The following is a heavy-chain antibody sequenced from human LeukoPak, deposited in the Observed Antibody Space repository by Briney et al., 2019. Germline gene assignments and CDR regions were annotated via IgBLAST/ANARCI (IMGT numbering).Heavy chain of an antibody. CDR1: GFTFSIYA. CDR3: AKDLGYCSTTSCYWDY. J-gene: IGHJ4*02. V-gene: IGHV3-23*01. Sequence: GGSLRLSCAASGFTFSIYAMSWVRQAPGKGLEWVSGISGSGGSTYYADSVKGRFTISRDNSKNTLYLQMNSLRAEDTAVYYCAKDLGYCSTTSCYWDYWGQGTLVTVSS. CDR2: ISGSGGST. D-gene: IGHD2-2*01.